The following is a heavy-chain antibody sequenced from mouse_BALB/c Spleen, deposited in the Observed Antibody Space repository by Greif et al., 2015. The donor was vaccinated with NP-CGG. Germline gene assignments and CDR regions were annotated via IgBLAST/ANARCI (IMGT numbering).Heavy chain of an antibody. CDR3: ARDGDYGYYAMDY. CDR2: IRNKANGYTT. V-gene: IGHV7-3*02. CDR1: GFTFTDYY. J-gene: IGHJ4*01. Sequence: EVKLVDSGGGLVQPGGSLRLSCATSGFTFTDYYMSWVRQPPGKALEWLGFIRNKANGYTTEYSASVKGRFTISRDNSQSILYLQMNTLRAEDSATYYCARDGDYGYYAMDYWGQGTSVTVSS. D-gene: IGHD1-2*01.